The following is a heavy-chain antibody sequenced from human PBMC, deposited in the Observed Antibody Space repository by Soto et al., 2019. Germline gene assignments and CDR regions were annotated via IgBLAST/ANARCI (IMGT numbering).Heavy chain of an antibody. CDR1: GFTFSSYA. Sequence: QVQLVESGGGVVQPGRSLRLSCAASGFTFSSYAMHWVRQAPSKGLEWVAVISYDGSNKYYADSVKGRFTISRDNSKNTLYLQMNSLRAEDTAVYYCARSYGAAAGKSDYWGQGTLVTVSS. CDR2: ISYDGSNK. V-gene: IGHV3-30-3*01. J-gene: IGHJ4*02. D-gene: IGHD6-13*01. CDR3: ARSYGAAAGKSDY.